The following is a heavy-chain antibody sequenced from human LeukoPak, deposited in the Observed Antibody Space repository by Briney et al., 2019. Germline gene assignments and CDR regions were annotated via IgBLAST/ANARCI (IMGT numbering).Heavy chain of an antibody. CDR1: GYTFTSYY. D-gene: IGHD6-13*01. Sequence: ASVKVSCKASGYTFTSYYMHWVRQAPGQGLEWMGIINPSGGSTSYAQKFQGRVTITRNTSISTAYMELSSLRSEDTAVYYCARKTRYSSSWYFGFGREYYYYYYMDVWGKGTTVTVSS. CDR2: INPSGGST. V-gene: IGHV1-46*01. CDR3: ARKTRYSSSWYFGFGREYYYYYYMDV. J-gene: IGHJ6*03.